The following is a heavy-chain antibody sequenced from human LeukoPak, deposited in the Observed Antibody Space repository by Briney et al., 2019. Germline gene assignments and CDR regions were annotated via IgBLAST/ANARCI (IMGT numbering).Heavy chain of an antibody. V-gene: IGHV1-2*02. CDR1: GYTFTGYI. CDR2: INPNSGGT. J-gene: IGHJ4*02. CDR3: AKVSIGDYYDSSGLLY. Sequence: ASVKVSCKASGYTFTGYIMHWVRQAPGQGLEWMGWINPNSGGTNCAQNFQGRVTMTRDTSISTAYMELSRLRSDDTAVYYCAKVSIGDYYDSSGLLYWGQGTLVTVSS. D-gene: IGHD3-22*01.